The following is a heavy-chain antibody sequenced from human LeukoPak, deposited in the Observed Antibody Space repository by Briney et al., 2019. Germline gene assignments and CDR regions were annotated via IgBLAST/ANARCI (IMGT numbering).Heavy chain of an antibody. V-gene: IGHV4-34*01. J-gene: IGHJ4*02. CDR1: GGSFSAYY. D-gene: IGHD6-13*01. CDR3: ARVGSSWYNDY. CDR2: INHSGST. Sequence: KTSETLSLTCAVYGGSFSAYYWSWIRQPPGKGLEWIGEINHSGSTNYNPSLKSRVTISVDTSKNQFPLKLSSVTAADTAVYYCARVGSSWYNDYWGQGTLVTVSS.